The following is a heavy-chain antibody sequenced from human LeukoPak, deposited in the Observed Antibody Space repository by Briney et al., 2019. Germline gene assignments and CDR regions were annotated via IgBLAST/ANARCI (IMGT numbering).Heavy chain of an antibody. J-gene: IGHJ4*02. CDR1: GYTFSSYY. V-gene: IGHV1-46*01. CDR2: IKPSDGST. D-gene: IGHD2-2*01. Sequence: ASVKVSCKTSGYTFSSYYLHWVRQAPGQGPEWMGIIKPSDGSTQYPQKFQGRVTMTRDMSASTVYMELSSLTSEDTAMHYCAREPTESYRFDYWGQGAPVTVSS. CDR3: AREPTESYRFDY.